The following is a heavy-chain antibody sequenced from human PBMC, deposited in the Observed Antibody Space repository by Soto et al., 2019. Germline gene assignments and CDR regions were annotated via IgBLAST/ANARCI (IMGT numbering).Heavy chain of an antibody. CDR1: GFTFSSYA. D-gene: IGHD2-15*01. J-gene: IGHJ3*02. CDR2: ISGSGGST. Sequence: GGSLRLSCAASGFTFSSYAMSWVRQAPGKGLEWVSAISGSGGSTYYADSVKGRFTISRDNSKNTLYLQMNSLRAEDTAVYYCAHACGSGGSCYPGNAFDIWGQGTMVTVSS. CDR3: AHACGSGGSCYPGNAFDI. V-gene: IGHV3-23*01.